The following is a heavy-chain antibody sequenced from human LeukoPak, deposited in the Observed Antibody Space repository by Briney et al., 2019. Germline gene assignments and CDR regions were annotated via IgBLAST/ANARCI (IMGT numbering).Heavy chain of an antibody. V-gene: IGHV1-18*01. D-gene: IGHD4-11*01. Sequence: ASVKVSCKASGGTFSTYAISWVRQAPGQGLEWMGWISAYNGNTNYAQKLQGRVTMTTDTSTSTAYMELRSLRSDDTAVYYCARLGLTTLDYWGQGTLVTVSS. CDR2: ISAYNGNT. J-gene: IGHJ4*02. CDR3: ARLGLTTLDY. CDR1: GGTFSTYA.